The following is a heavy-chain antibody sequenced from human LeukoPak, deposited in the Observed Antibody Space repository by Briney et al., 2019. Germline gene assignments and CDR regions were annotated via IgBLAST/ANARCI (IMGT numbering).Heavy chain of an antibody. V-gene: IGHV5-51*01. CDR2: IYPGDSDT. CDR3: ARQERLVVPAAIRDYYYYMDV. Sequence: GESLKISCKGSGYSFTSYWIGWVRQMPGKGLEWMGIIYPGDSDTRYSPSFQGQVTISADKSISTAYLQWSSLKASDTAMYYCARQERLVVPAAIRDYYYYMDVWGKGTTVTVSS. J-gene: IGHJ6*03. D-gene: IGHD2-2*02. CDR1: GYSFTSYW.